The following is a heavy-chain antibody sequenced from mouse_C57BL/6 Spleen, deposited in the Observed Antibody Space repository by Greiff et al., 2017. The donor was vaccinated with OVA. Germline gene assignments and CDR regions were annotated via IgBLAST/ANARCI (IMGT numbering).Heavy chain of an antibody. CDR1: GYAFTSYW. J-gene: IGHJ2*01. V-gene: IGHV1-53*01. D-gene: IGHD1-1*01. CDR2: INPSNGGT. CDR3: ARHGSRWLDY. Sequence: QVQLKQSGPELVKPGASVKISCKASGYAFTSYWMHWVKQRPGQGLEWIGNINPSNGGTNYNEKFKSKATLTVDKSSSTAYMQLSSLTSEDSAVYYCARHGSRWLDYWGQGTTLTVSS.